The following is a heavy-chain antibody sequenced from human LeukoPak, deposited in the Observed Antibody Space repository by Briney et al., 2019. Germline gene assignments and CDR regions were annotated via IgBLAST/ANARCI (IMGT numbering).Heavy chain of an antibody. Sequence: SETLSLTCAVSGGSISSSNWWSWVRQPPGKGLEWIGEIYHSGSTNYNPSLKSRATISVDKSKNQFSLKLSSVTAADTAVYYCASRFSTMVRGVIRSDAFDIWGQGTMVTVSS. V-gene: IGHV4-4*02. CDR2: IYHSGST. D-gene: IGHD3-10*01. J-gene: IGHJ3*02. CDR3: ASRFSTMVRGVIRSDAFDI. CDR1: GGSISSSNW.